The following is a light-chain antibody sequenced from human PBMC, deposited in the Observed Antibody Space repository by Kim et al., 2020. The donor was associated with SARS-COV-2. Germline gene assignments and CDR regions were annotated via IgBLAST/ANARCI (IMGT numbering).Light chain of an antibody. Sequence: SPGERATLSCRASQTISTNLAWYQHKPGQAPRLLIYGVSTRATGTPARFSGSGSGTEFTLTISSLQSEDFAIYYCQEYNNWPPWSFGQGTKVDIK. CDR1: QTISTN. J-gene: IGKJ1*01. V-gene: IGKV3D-15*01. CDR3: QEYNNWPPWS. CDR2: GVS.